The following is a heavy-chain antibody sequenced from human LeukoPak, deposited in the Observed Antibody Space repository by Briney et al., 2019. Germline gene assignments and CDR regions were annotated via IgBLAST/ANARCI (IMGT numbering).Heavy chain of an antibody. J-gene: IGHJ4*02. CDR3: ASDYGSGSYRFDY. CDR1: GDSISSYS. Sequence: PSETLSLTCTASGDSISSYSWSWIRQPPGKGLEWIGYIYNSGSTTYNPSLKSRVTISLDTSKRQFSLNLRSVTAADTAVYYCASDYGSGSYRFDYWGQGTLVSVSS. CDR2: IYNSGST. V-gene: IGHV4-59*01. D-gene: IGHD3-10*01.